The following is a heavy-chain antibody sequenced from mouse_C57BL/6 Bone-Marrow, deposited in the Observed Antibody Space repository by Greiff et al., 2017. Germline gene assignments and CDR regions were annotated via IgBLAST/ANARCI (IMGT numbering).Heavy chain of an antibody. CDR2: IRLKSDNYAS. V-gene: IGHV6-3*01. CDR3: LSNYVSMDY. CDR1: GFTFSNYW. Sequence: EVQLEESGGGLVQPGGSMKLSCVASGFTFSNYWMNWVRQSPEKGLEWVAQIRLKSDNYASHYAVSVKGSFTISRDDSKSSVYLQMNNLRAEDTGIYYCLSNYVSMDYWGQGTSVTVSS. J-gene: IGHJ4*01. D-gene: IGHD2-5*01.